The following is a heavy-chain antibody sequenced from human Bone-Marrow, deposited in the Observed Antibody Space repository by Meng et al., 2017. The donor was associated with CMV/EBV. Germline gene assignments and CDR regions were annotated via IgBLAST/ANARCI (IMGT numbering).Heavy chain of an antibody. J-gene: IGHJ6*02. D-gene: IGHD2-2*01. CDR3: ARDFTTSSEVVPAANYYYYGMDV. CDR1: GGSISSYY. Sequence: SETLSLTCTVSGGSISSYYWSWIRQPPGKGLEWIGYIYYSGSTNYNPSLKSRVTISVDTSKNQFSLKLSSVTAADTAVYYCARDFTTSSEVVPAANYYYYGMDVWGQGTTVTVSS. V-gene: IGHV4-59*01. CDR2: IYYSGST.